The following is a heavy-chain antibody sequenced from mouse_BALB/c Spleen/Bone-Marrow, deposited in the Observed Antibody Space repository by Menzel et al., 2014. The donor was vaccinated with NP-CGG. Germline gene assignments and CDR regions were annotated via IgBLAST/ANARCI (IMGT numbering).Heavy chain of an antibody. Sequence: VQLQQPGPELVKPGASVKISCKASGYTFTDYNMHWVKQSHGKSLEWIGYIYPYNGGTGYNQKFKSKATLTVDNSSSTANMELRSLTSEDSAVYYCARESSAGYYFDYLGQGTTLTVSS. V-gene: IGHV1S29*02. J-gene: IGHJ2*01. CDR1: GYTFTDYN. CDR2: IYPYNGGT. D-gene: IGHD3-2*02. CDR3: ARESSAGYYFDY.